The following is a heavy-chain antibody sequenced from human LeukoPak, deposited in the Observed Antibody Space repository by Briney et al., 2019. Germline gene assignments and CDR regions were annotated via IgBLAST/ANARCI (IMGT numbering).Heavy chain of an antibody. V-gene: IGHV4-4*07. Sequence: SETLSLTCTVSGGSISSYYWSWIRQPAGKGLEWIGRIYTSGSTNYNPSLKSRVAMSVDASKNQFSLKLSSVTAADTAVYYCARDWSVQTYYYMDVWGKGTTVTVSS. CDR1: GGSISSYY. J-gene: IGHJ6*03. CDR3: ARDWSVQTYYYMDV. D-gene: IGHD1-1*01. CDR2: IYTSGST.